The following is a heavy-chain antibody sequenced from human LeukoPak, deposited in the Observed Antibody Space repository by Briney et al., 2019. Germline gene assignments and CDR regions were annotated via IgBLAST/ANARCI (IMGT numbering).Heavy chain of an antibody. D-gene: IGHD2-15*01. CDR3: ASGEVGVRKFYSDPFHY. V-gene: IGHV3-53*01. CDR1: GFAVASNY. J-gene: IGHJ4*02. CDR2: LYSAGAT. Sequence: PGGSLRLSCAASGFAVASNYMGWVRQAPEKGLEWVSILYSAGATYYADSVRGRFTITRDTSKNTLNLQMNSLRADDTAIYYCASGEVGVRKFYSDPFHYWGQGTLVTVSS.